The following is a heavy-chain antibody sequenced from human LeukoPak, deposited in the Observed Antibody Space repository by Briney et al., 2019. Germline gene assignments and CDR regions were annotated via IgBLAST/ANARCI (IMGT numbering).Heavy chain of an antibody. D-gene: IGHD6-19*01. CDR3: ARGRYSSGPPRY. CDR1: GGSISSSSYY. Sequence: PSETLSLTCTVSGGSISSSSYYWGWIRQPPGKGLEWIGSIYYSGSTYYNPPLKSRVTISVDTSKNQFSLKLSSVTAAGTAVYYCARGRYSSGPPRYWGQGTLVTVSS. V-gene: IGHV4-39*07. CDR2: IYYSGST. J-gene: IGHJ4*02.